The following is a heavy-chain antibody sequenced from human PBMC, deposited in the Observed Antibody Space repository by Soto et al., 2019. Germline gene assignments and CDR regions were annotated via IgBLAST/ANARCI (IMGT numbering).Heavy chain of an antibody. CDR3: AKAPLRFSDY. V-gene: IGHV3-23*01. D-gene: IGHD3-3*01. J-gene: IGHJ4*02. Sequence: RLSCAASGFTFSTYAMSWVRQAPGKGLEWVSAISGNGGTTYYADSVKGRFTISRDDSKNTLYLQMNSLRAEDTAVYYCAKAPLRFSDYWGQGTLVTVSS. CDR2: ISGNGGTT. CDR1: GFTFSTYA.